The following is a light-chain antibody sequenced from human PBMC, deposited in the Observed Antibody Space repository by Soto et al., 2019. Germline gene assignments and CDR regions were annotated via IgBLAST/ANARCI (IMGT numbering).Light chain of an antibody. CDR1: SSDVDTYKY. V-gene: IGLV2-14*01. CDR3: CSYAGSTTRVL. CDR2: EVS. Sequence: QSALTQPASVSGSPGQSIIISCTGTSSDVDTYKYVSWYQQHPGKAPKLMIYEVSHRPSGVSDRFSGSKSDNTASLTISGLQAEDEADYYCCSYAGSTTRVLFGGGTKLTVL. J-gene: IGLJ2*01.